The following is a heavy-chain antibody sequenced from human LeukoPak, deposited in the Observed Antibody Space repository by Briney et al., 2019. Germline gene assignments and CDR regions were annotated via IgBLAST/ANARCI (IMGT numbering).Heavy chain of an antibody. Sequence: GGSLRLSCAASGFTFSSYSMNWVRQAPGKGLEWVSYISSSSTIYYADSVKGRFTISRDNAKNSLYLQMNSLRAEDTAVYYCARGKEPVAGSLSHFDYWGQGTLVTVSS. D-gene: IGHD6-19*01. CDR2: ISSSSTI. CDR1: GFTFSSYS. J-gene: IGHJ4*02. CDR3: ARGKEPVAGSLSHFDY. V-gene: IGHV3-48*01.